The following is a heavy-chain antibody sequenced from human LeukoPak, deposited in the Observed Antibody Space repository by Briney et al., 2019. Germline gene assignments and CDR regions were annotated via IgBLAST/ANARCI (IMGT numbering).Heavy chain of an antibody. CDR3: ARQRVVLYYDFHNAFDI. D-gene: IGHD3-3*01. V-gene: IGHV4-34*01. Sequence: PSETLSLTCAVYGGSFSGYYWSWIRQPPGKGLEWIGEINHSGSTNYNPSLKSRVTISVDTSKNQFSLKLSSVTAADTAVYYCARQRVVLYYDFHNAFDIWGQGTMVTVSS. J-gene: IGHJ3*02. CDR1: GGSFSGYY. CDR2: INHSGST.